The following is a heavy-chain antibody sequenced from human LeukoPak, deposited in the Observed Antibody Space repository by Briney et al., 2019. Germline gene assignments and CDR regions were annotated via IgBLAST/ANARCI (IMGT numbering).Heavy chain of an antibody. CDR1: GFTFSSYS. D-gene: IGHD1-26*01. Sequence: GGSLRLSCAASGFTFSSYSMNWVRQAPGKGLEWVSYISSSGSTIYYADSVKGRFTISRDNAKNSLYLQMNSLRAEDTAVYYCARDGIVGATTPLYYYYYYMDVWGKGTTVTISS. CDR3: ARDGIVGATTPLYYYYYYMDV. V-gene: IGHV3-48*04. J-gene: IGHJ6*03. CDR2: ISSSGSTI.